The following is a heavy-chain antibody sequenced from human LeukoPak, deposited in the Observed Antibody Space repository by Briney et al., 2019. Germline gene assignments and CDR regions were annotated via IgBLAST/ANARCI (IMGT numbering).Heavy chain of an antibody. CDR2: INWNGGGT. J-gene: IGHJ4*02. V-gene: IGHV3-20*04. CDR3: ARDRTVTTSLFDY. CDR1: GFTFDYYG. Sequence: RTGGSLRLSCAASGFTFDYYGMSWVRQAPGKGLEWVSGINWNGGGTGYADSVKGRFTISRDNAKNSLYLQMNSLRAEDTALYYCARDRTVTTSLFDYWGQGTLVTVSS. D-gene: IGHD4-17*01.